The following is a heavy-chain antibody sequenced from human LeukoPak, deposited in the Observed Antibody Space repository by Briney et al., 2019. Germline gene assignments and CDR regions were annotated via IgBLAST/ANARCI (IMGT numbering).Heavy chain of an antibody. J-gene: IGHJ4*02. CDR3: TTDWRSGWYWGDY. V-gene: IGHV3-15*01. CDR1: GFTFSNAW. D-gene: IGHD6-19*01. CDR2: IKSKTDGGTT. Sequence: GGSLRLSCAASGFTFSNAWMSWVRQAPGKGLEWVGRIKSKTDGGTTDYAAPVKGRFTISRDDSKNTLYLQMNSLKTEDTAVYYCTTDWRSGWYWGDYWGQGTLVTVSS.